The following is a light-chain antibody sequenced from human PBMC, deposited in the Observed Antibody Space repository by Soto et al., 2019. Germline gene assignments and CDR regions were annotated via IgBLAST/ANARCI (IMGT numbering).Light chain of an antibody. CDR2: DAS. CDR1: QSVSSY. CDR3: QQRGNWPVLT. V-gene: IGKV3-11*01. J-gene: IGKJ4*01. Sequence: EIVLTQSPDTLSLSPGERATLSCRSSQSVSSYLAWYQQKPGQAPRLLIYDASNRATGIPARFSGSGSGTDFTLTISSLEPEDYAVYYCQQRGNWPVLTFGGGTKVEIK.